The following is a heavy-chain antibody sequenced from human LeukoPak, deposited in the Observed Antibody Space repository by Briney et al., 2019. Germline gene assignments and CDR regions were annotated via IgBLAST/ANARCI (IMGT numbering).Heavy chain of an antibody. V-gene: IGHV3-48*03. CDR2: ITISGNTI. J-gene: IGHJ6*03. CDR1: GFTFSSYE. D-gene: IGHD1-1*01. CDR3: ARIGKLHDTTNYYYYYYMDV. Sequence: PGGSLRLSCAASGFTFSSYEMNWVRQAPGKGLEWVSYITISGNTIYYADSVKGRFTISRDNAKNSLYLQMNSLRAEDTALYHCARIGKLHDTTNYYYYYYMDVWGKGTTVTVSS.